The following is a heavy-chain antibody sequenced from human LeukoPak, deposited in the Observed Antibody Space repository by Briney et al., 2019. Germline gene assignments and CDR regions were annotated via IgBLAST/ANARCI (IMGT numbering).Heavy chain of an antibody. Sequence: SETLSLTCTVSGGSISSYYWSWIRQPPGKGLEWIGYIYYSGSTNYNPSLKSRFTISVDTSKNQFSLKLSSVTAADTAVYYCARVGSGYPYFDYWGQGTLVTVSS. CDR1: GGSISSYY. CDR3: ARVGSGYPYFDY. D-gene: IGHD3-3*01. CDR2: IYYSGST. J-gene: IGHJ4*02. V-gene: IGHV4-59*01.